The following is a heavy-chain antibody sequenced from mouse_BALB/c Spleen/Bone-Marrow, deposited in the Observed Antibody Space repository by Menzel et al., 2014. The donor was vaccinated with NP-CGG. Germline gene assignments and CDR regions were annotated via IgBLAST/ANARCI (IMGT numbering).Heavy chain of an antibody. Sequence: EVKVVESGGGLVQPKGSLKLSCAASGFTFNTHAMNWVRQVPGKGLEWVARIRSKSNNYATYYADSVKDRFTIFRDDSQGMLYLQMNNLKTEDTAMYYCMRREYDNYGGFAYWGQGTLVTVSA. J-gene: IGHJ3*01. V-gene: IGHV10-1*02. CDR1: GFTFNTHA. CDR2: IRSKSNNYAT. D-gene: IGHD2-1*01. CDR3: MRREYDNYGGFAY.